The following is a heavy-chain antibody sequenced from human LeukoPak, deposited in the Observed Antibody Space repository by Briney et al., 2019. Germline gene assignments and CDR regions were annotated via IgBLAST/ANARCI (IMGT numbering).Heavy chain of an antibody. CDR2: ISGSGGST. J-gene: IGHJ4*02. Sequence: GGSLRLSCAASGFTLSSNWMSWVRQAPGKGLEWVSAISGSGGSTYYTDSVKGRFTISRDNSKNTLYLQMNSLRAEDTAVYYCAKNYGDLDYWGQGTLVTVSS. CDR1: GFTLSSNW. CDR3: AKNYGDLDY. V-gene: IGHV3-23*01. D-gene: IGHD4-17*01.